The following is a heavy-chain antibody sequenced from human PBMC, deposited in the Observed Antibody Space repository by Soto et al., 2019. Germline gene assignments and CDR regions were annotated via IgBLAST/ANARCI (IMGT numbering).Heavy chain of an antibody. CDR2: ISAYNGNT. V-gene: IGHV1-18*01. J-gene: IGHJ3*02. CDR1: GYTFTSYV. Sequence: ASVKVSCKASGYTFTSYVISWERQAPGQVLEWMGWISAYNGNTNYAQKVQGRVTITPDPPTSKAYLALRRLRSDDTAVYYCARFFAPHDAFDIWGQGTMVTVS. CDR3: ARFFAPHDAFDI.